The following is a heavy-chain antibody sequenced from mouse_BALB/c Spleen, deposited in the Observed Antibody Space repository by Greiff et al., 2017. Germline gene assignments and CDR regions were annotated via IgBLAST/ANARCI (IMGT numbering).Heavy chain of an antibody. CDR3: ARLGLRGGYYFDY. CDR1: GYTFTSYV. Sequence: VQLQQSGPELVKPGASVKMSCKASGYTFTSYVMHWVKQKPGQGLEWIGYINPYNDGTKYNEKFKGKATLTSDKSSSTAYMELSSLTSEDSAVYYCARLGLRGGYYFDYWGQGTTLTVSS. CDR2: INPYNDGT. J-gene: IGHJ2*01. D-gene: IGHD2-4*01. V-gene: IGHV1-14*01.